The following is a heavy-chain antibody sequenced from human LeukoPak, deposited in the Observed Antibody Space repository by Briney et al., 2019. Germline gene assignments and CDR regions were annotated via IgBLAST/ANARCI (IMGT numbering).Heavy chain of an antibody. Sequence: SETLSLPCTVSGGSITSNTYFWGWIRQPPGKGLEWIGSVYYSGTTYYNPSLKSRVTISIDTSKNNFSLRLISVTAADTAVYYCARHSRGGVSQYFEFWGQGILVTVSS. J-gene: IGHJ4*02. V-gene: IGHV4-39*01. D-gene: IGHD3-16*02. CDR2: VYYSGTT. CDR3: ARHSRGGVSQYFEF. CDR1: GGSITSNTYF.